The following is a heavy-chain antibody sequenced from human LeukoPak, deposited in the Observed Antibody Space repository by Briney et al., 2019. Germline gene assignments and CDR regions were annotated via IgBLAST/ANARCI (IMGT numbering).Heavy chain of an antibody. CDR1: GGSISSYY. J-gene: IGHJ3*02. D-gene: IGHD5-18*01. Sequence: SETLSLTCTVSGGSISSYYWSWIRQPPGKGLEWIGYIYYSGSTNYNPSLKSRVTISVDTSKKQFSLKLSSVTAADTAVYYCARSGYKYGADSLDIWGQGTMVTVSS. CDR2: IYYSGST. CDR3: ARSGYKYGADSLDI. V-gene: IGHV4-59*01.